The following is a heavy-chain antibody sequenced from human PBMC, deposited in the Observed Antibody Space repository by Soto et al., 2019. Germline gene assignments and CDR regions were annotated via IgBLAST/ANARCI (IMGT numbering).Heavy chain of an antibody. Sequence: PGESHKISCTGFGYTFTTFWISWVRQMPGRGLEWMGRIDPRDSYTNYSPSFQGHVTISVDKSISTAYLQWGSLKASDTAMYYCARLYCSSSTCDSWFDPWGQGTLVIVSS. J-gene: IGHJ5*02. D-gene: IGHD2-2*01. V-gene: IGHV5-10-1*01. CDR1: GYTFTTFW. CDR2: IDPRDSYT. CDR3: ARLYCSSSTCDSWFDP.